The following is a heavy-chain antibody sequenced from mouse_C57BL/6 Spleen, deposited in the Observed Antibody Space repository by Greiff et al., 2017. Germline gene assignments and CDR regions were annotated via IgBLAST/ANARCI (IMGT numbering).Heavy chain of an antibody. CDR1: GYTFTSYT. V-gene: IGHV1-4*01. CDR2: INPSSGYT. CDR3: ARPLPSYAMDY. Sequence: QVQLQQSGAELARPGASVKMSCKASGYTFTSYTMHWVKQRPGQGLEWIGYINPSSGYTKYNQKFKDKATLTANKSSSTAYMQLSSLTSEDSAVYYCARPLPSYAMDYWGQGTSVTVSS. J-gene: IGHJ4*01.